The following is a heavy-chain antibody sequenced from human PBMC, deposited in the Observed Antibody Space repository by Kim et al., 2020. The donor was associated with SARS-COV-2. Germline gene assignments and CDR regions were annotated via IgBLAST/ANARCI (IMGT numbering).Heavy chain of an antibody. J-gene: IGHJ6*02. CDR2: IIPIFGTA. CDR3: ARGGRWLAIVVVPAARRKENPQLPYYGMDV. D-gene: IGHD2-2*01. V-gene: IGHV1-69*13. CDR1: GGTFSSYA. Sequence: SVKVSCKASGGTFSSYAISWVRQAPGQGLEWMGGIIPIFGTANYAQKFQGRGTITADESTSTAYMELSSLRSEDTAVYYCARGGRWLAIVVVPAARRKENPQLPYYGMDVWRQGTTVTVSS.